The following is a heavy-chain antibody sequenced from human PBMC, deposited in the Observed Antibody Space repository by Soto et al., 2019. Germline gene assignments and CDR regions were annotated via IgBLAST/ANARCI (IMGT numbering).Heavy chain of an antibody. V-gene: IGHV1-18*01. Sequence: QGQLVQSGGEVKKSGASVKVSCKASGYTFSRYGISWVRQAPGQGLEWMGWISGYNGDTNYAQKFQGRVIMTIDTSXXTAYMDLRSLTSDDTAVYYCAKNGQPPYYYYGLDVWGQGTTVTVSS. J-gene: IGHJ6*02. D-gene: IGHD2-8*01. CDR1: GYTFSRYG. CDR2: ISGYNGDT. CDR3: AKNGQPPYYYYGLDV.